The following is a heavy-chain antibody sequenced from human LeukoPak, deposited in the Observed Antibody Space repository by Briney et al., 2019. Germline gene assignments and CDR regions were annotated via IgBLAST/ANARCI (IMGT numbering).Heavy chain of an antibody. D-gene: IGHD6-19*01. J-gene: IGHJ4*02. V-gene: IGHV3-33*01. CDR1: GFTFSSYG. Sequence: GGSLRLSCAASGFTFSSYGMHWVRQAPGKGLEWVAVIWYDGSNKYYAYSVNGRFTISRDNSKNTLYLQMNSVRAEDTAVYYCARDVSSGFDYWGQGTLVTVSS. CDR2: IWYDGSNK. CDR3: ARDVSSGFDY.